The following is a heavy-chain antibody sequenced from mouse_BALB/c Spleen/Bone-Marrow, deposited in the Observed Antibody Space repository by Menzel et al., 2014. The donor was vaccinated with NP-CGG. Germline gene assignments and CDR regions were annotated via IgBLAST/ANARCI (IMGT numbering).Heavy chain of an antibody. CDR2: ISTYSGNT. J-gene: IGHJ3*01. CDR3: ARGNRYDGAWFAY. V-gene: IGHV1-67*01. CDR1: GYTFTDYA. Sequence: VQGVESGPELVRPGVSVKISCKGSGYTFTDYAMHWVKQSHAKGLEWIGVISTYSGNTNYNQKFKGKATMTVDKSSSTAYMELARLTSEDSAIYYCARGNRYDGAWFAYWGQGTLVTVSA. D-gene: IGHD2-14*01.